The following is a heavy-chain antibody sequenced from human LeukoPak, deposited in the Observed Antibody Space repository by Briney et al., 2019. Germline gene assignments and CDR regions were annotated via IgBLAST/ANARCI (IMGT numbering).Heavy chain of an antibody. J-gene: IGHJ4*02. V-gene: IGHV3-30*18. Sequence: PGGSLRLSCAASGFTFSSYGMHWVRQAPGKGLEWVAAVSYDGSNKYYADSLKGRFTISRDNSKNTLYLQMNSLRAEDTAVYYCAKGPFDWFPYYFDYWGQGTLVTVSS. CDR1: GFTFSSYG. D-gene: IGHD3-9*01. CDR2: VSYDGSNK. CDR3: AKGPFDWFPYYFDY.